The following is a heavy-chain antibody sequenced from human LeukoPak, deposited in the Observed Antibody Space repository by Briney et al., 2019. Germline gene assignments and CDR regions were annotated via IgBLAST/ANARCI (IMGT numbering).Heavy chain of an antibody. V-gene: IGHV4-4*02. Sequence: SETLSLTCAVSGGSISSSNWWSWVRQPPGKGLEWIGEIYHSGSTNYNPSLKSRVTISVDKSKNQFSLKLSSVTAADTAVYYCARGVYYDSSGYYYYYYYMDVWGKGTTVTVSS. CDR3: ARGVYYDSSGYYYYYYYMDV. CDR1: GGSISSSNW. D-gene: IGHD3-22*01. CDR2: IYHSGST. J-gene: IGHJ6*03.